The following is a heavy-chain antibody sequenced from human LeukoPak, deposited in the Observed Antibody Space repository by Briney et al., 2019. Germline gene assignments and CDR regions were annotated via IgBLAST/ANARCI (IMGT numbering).Heavy chain of an antibody. CDR3: AREQTYGDYGNWFDP. CDR1: GFTVSSNY. D-gene: IGHD4-17*01. CDR2: IYSGGST. Sequence: PGGSLRLSCAASGFTVSSNYMSWVRQAPGKGLEWVSVIYSGGSTYYADSVKGRFTISRDNAKNSLYLQMNSLRAEDTAVYYCAREQTYGDYGNWFDPWGQGTLVTVSS. V-gene: IGHV3-66*01. J-gene: IGHJ5*02.